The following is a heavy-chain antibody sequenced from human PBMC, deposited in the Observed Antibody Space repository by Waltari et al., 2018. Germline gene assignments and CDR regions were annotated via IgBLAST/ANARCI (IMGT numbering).Heavy chain of an antibody. V-gene: IGHV3-23*01. CDR2: ISAGGCSI. CDR3: AKVGGSGWYGDY. D-gene: IGHD6-19*01. Sequence: EVQLLESGGGLVQPGGSLRLPCAAAGFTFNNYDMNWVRQAQGKGVGWVSGISAGGCSIYYADSVKGRFTISRDNSKNTLYLQMKGLRADDTAVYYCAKVGGSGWYGDYWGQGTLVTVSS. CDR1: GFTFNNYD. J-gene: IGHJ4*02.